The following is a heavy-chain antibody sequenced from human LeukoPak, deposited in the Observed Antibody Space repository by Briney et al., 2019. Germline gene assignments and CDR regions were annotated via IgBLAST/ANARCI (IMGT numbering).Heavy chain of an antibody. D-gene: IGHD3-10*01. CDR3: ARDVLWFGNNWFDP. CDR2: IYTSGST. V-gene: IGHV4-61*02. J-gene: IGHJ5*02. CDR1: GGSISSGSYY. Sequence: SETLSLTCTVSGGSISSGSYYWSWIRQPAGKGLEWIGRIYTSGSTNYNPSLKSRVTISVDTSKNQFSLKLSSVTAADTAVYYCARDVLWFGNNWFDPWGQGTLVTVSS.